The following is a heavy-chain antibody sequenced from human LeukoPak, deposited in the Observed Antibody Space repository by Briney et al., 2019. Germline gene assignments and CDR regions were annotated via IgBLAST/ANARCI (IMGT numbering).Heavy chain of an antibody. CDR2: IYYSGST. J-gene: IGHJ4*02. CDR3: AGKAGRMGFDY. V-gene: IGHV4-39*01. Sequence: SSETLSLTCTVSGDSISSSTYYWGWIRQPPGKRPEWIGSIYYSGSTYYNPFLKSRVTISVDTSKSQFFLKLSSVTAADTAVYYCAGKAGRMGFDYWGQGTLVTVSS. D-gene: IGHD6-19*01. CDR1: GDSISSSTYY.